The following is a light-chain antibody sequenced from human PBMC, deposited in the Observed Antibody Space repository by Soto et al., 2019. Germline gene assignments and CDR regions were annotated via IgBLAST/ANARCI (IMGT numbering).Light chain of an antibody. V-gene: IGKV3-15*01. CDR2: GAS. CDR3: QQYNNRPPWT. Sequence: EIVMTQSPVTLSVSPGERATLSCRASQSVRRNLAWYQQKPGQAPRLLISGASTRATGIPARFSGSGSGTEFTLTISSLQSEDFAVYYCQQYNNRPPWTFGQGTKVEIK. CDR1: QSVRRN. J-gene: IGKJ1*01.